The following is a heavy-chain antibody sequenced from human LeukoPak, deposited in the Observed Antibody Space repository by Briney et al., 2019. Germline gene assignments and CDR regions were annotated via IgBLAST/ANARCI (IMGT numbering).Heavy chain of an antibody. CDR3: ARQRYGSGSYSVDY. J-gene: IGHJ4*02. CDR1: GGSISSYY. D-gene: IGHD3-10*01. CDR2: IYYSGST. Sequence: SETLSLTCTVSGGSISSYYWSWIRQPPGKGLEWIGYIYYSGSTNYNPSLKSRVTISVDTSKNQFSLKLSSVTAADTAVYYCARQRYGSGSYSVDYWGQGTLVTVSS. V-gene: IGHV4-59*08.